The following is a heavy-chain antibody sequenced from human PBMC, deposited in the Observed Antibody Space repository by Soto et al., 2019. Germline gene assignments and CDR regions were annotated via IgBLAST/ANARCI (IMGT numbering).Heavy chain of an antibody. V-gene: IGHV3-53*02. J-gene: IGHJ2*01. CDR3: ARLKVVPAAIWYFDL. CDR1: GFTVSSNY. D-gene: IGHD2-2*01. CDR2: IYSDGST. Sequence: EVQLVETGGGLIQPGGSLRLSCAASGFTVSSNYMSWVRQAPGKGLEWVSVIYSDGSTYYADSVKGRFTISRDNSKNTLSLQMNSLRSEDTAVYYCARLKVVPAAIWYFDLWGRGTLVNVSS.